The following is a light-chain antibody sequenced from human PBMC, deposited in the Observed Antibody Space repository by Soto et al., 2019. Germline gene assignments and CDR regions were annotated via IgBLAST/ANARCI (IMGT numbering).Light chain of an antibody. CDR2: DAS. CDR1: QRVSSY. Sequence: EIVLTQSPATLSLSPGERATLSCRASQRVSSYLAWYQQKPGQAPRLLIYDASNRATGISARFSGSGSGTDFTLTISSLEPEDFAVYYCQQRSNWPTFGQGTRLEIK. V-gene: IGKV3-11*01. CDR3: QQRSNWPT. J-gene: IGKJ5*01.